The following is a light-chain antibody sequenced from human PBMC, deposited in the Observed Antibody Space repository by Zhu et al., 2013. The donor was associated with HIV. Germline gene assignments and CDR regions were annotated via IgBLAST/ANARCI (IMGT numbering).Light chain of an antibody. Sequence: DIVLTQSPGTLSLSPGERATLSCGASQSVGSTFLAWYQQKPGQAPRLLISDASNRATGIPARFSGSGSGTDFTLTISSLEPEDFAVYYCQQRSNWLFTFGPGTKVEI. J-gene: IGKJ3*01. CDR3: QQRSNWLFT. CDR2: DAS. V-gene: IGKV3D-20*02. CDR1: QSVGSTF.